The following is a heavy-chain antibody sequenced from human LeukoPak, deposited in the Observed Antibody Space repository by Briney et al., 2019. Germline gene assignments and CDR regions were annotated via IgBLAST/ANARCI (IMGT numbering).Heavy chain of an antibody. J-gene: IGHJ4*02. V-gene: IGHV4-34*01. CDR2: INHSGST. D-gene: IGHD5-24*01. Sequence: SETLSLTCAVSGVSFSGYYWSWIRQPPGKGLEWIGEINHSGSTNYNPSLKSRVTISVDTSKNQFSLKLSSVTAADTAVYYCARGPRTMATITPFDYWGQGTLVTVSS. CDR1: GVSFSGYY. CDR3: ARGPRTMATITPFDY.